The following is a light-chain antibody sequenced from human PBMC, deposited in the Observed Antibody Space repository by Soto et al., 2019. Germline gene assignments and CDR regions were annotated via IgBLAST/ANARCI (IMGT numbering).Light chain of an antibody. CDR1: QSVLYSSNNMNY. CDR3: QQYYRTPLA. Sequence: DIVLTPSPASLAVSLGERAPINCKSSQSVLYSSNNMNYLAWYQQKPGQPPKLLIYWASNRESGVPERFSRSGSGKDFPLSISSLQAEDVAVYFCQQYYRTPLAFGGGTKVEIK. CDR2: WAS. J-gene: IGKJ4*01. V-gene: IGKV4-1*01.